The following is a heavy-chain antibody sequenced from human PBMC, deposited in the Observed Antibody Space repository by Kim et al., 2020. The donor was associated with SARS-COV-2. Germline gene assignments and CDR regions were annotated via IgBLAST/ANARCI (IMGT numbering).Heavy chain of an antibody. Sequence: SETLSLTCTVSGGSVSSSDYYWSWIRQPPGKGLEWIGYIDYSGNTNYNSSLKSRVTISVDTSKNHFSLKLSSVTAADTALYYCARTNYRLNFDSWGQGTLVTVSS. J-gene: IGHJ4*02. CDR3: ARTNYRLNFDS. V-gene: IGHV4-61*03. CDR2: IDYSGNT. D-gene: IGHD1-26*01. CDR1: GGSVSSSDYY.